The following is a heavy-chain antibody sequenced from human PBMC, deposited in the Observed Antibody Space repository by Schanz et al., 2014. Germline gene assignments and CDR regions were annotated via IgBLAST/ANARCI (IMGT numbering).Heavy chain of an antibody. CDR2: IIPILGIA. J-gene: IGHJ4*02. CDR1: GGTFSTYT. D-gene: IGHD6-13*01. CDR3: ARDGVDAAAGGNY. Sequence: QVQLVQSGAEVKKPGSSVKVSCKASGGTFSTYTISWVRQAPGQGLEWMGRIIPILGIANYAQKFQGRVTMTRDTSTSTVYMELRSLRSEDTAVYYCARDGVDAAAGGNYWGQGTLVTVSS. V-gene: IGHV1-69*08.